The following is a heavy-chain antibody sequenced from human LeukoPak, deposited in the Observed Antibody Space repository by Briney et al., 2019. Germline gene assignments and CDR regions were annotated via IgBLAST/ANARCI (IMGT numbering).Heavy chain of an antibody. D-gene: IGHD6-19*01. CDR2: ISYDGSNK. Sequence: GGSLRLSCAASGFTFSSYAMHWVRQAPGKGLEGVAVISYDGSNKYYADSVKGRFTISRDSSKNTLYLQMNSLRAEDTAVYYCASRIAVHPQYWGQGTLVTVSS. CDR1: GFTFSSYA. V-gene: IGHV3-30-3*01. J-gene: IGHJ4*02. CDR3: ASRIAVHPQY.